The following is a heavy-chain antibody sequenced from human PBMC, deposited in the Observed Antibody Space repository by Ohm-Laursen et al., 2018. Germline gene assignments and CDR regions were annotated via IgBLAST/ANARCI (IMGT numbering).Heavy chain of an antibody. CDR1: GGSVSSGSYY. Sequence: SETLSLTCTVSGGSVSSGSYYWSWIRQPPGKGLEWIGEINHSGSTNYNPSLKSRVTISVDTSKNQFSLKLSSVTAADTAVYYCARRARFSGYGAEGYWGQGTLVTVSS. CDR3: ARRARFSGYGAEGY. CDR2: INHSGST. D-gene: IGHD5-12*01. J-gene: IGHJ4*02. V-gene: IGHV4-39*07.